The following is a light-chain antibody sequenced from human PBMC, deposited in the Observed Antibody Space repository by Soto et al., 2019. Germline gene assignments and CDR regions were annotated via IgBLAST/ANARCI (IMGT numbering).Light chain of an antibody. CDR1: QSVSNY. V-gene: IGKV3-11*01. J-gene: IGKJ2*01. CDR2: DAS. CDR3: QQRSNWPPKT. Sequence: EIVLTQSPGTLSLSPGERATLSCRASQSVSNYLAWYQQKPGQAPRLLVYDASNRATGVPARFSGSGSGTDFTLSISSLEPEDFAVYYCQQRSNWPPKTFGQGTKLEIK.